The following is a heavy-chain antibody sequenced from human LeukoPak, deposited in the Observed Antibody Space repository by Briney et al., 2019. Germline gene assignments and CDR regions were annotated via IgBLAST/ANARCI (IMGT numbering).Heavy chain of an antibody. V-gene: IGHV1-2*06. J-gene: IGHJ3*02. CDR3: ARIEQWLVSNAFDI. CDR1: GYTFTGYY. D-gene: IGHD6-19*01. CDR2: INPNSGGT. Sequence: GASVEVSCKASGYTFTGYYMHWVRQAPGQGLEWMGRINPNSGGTNYAQKFQGRVTMTRDTSISTAYMELSRLRSDDTAVYYCARIEQWLVSNAFDIWGQGTMVTVSS.